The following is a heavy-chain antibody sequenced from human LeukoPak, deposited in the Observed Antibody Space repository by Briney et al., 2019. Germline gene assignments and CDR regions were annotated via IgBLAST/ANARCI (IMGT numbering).Heavy chain of an antibody. Sequence: PSETLSLTCTVSGGSISSYYWSWLRQPAGKGLEWIGRIYTSGSTNYNPSLKSRVTMSVDTSKNQFSLKLSSVTAADTAVYYCARDGYSSSWYSLGYWGQGTLVTVSS. CDR3: ARDGYSSSWYSLGY. D-gene: IGHD6-13*01. CDR2: IYTSGST. CDR1: GGSISSYY. V-gene: IGHV4-4*07. J-gene: IGHJ4*02.